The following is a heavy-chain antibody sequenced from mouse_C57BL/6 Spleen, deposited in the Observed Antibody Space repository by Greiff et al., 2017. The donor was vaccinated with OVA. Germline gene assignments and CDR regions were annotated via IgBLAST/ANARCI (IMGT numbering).Heavy chain of an antibody. V-gene: IGHV5-16*01. Sequence: EVQVVESEGGLVQPGSSMKLSCTASGFTFSDYYMAWVRQVPEKGLEWVANINYDGSSTYYLDSLKSRFIISRDNAKNILYLQMSSLKSEDTATYYCARSNYGYFDVWGTGTTVTVPS. J-gene: IGHJ1*03. CDR2: INYDGSST. CDR1: GFTFSDYY. CDR3: ARSNYGYFDV.